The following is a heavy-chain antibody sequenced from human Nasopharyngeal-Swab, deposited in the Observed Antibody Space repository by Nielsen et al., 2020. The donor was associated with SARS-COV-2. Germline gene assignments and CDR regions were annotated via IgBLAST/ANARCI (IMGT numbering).Heavy chain of an antibody. CDR3: ARDGDYYGSGSYYPRYYGMDV. Sequence: WVRQAPGQRLEWMGWINAGNGNTKYSQKFQGRVTITRDTSASTAYMELSGLRSEDTAVYYCARDGDYYGSGSYYPRYYGMDVWGQGTTVTVSS. CDR2: INAGNGNT. V-gene: IGHV1-3*01. D-gene: IGHD3-10*01. J-gene: IGHJ6*02.